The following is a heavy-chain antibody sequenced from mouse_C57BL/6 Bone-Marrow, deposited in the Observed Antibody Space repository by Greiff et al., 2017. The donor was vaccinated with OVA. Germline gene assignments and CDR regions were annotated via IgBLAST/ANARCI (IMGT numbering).Heavy chain of an antibody. CDR2: IHPNSGST. V-gene: IGHV1-64*01. Sequence: VQLQQPGAELVKPGASVKLSCKASGYTFTSYWMHWVKQRPGQGLEWIGMIHPNSGSTNYNEKFKSKATLTVDKSSSTAYMQLSSLTSEDSAVYYCARTNWAGGIAYWGQGTLVTVSA. D-gene: IGHD4-1*01. CDR1: GYTFTSYW. J-gene: IGHJ3*01. CDR3: ARTNWAGGIAY.